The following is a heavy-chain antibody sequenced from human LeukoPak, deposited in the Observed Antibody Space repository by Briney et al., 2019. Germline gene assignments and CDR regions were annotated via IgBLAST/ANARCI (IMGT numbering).Heavy chain of an antibody. D-gene: IGHD1-26*01. V-gene: IGHV3-21*01. CDR2: ISSSSSYI. J-gene: IGHJ4*02. CDR3: ARDKRVGASDY. Sequence: GGSLRLSCAASGFTFTDYWMHWVRQAPGKGLEWVSSISSSSSYIYYADSVKGRFTISRDNAKNSLYLQMNSLRAEDTAVYYCARDKRVGASDYWGQGTLVTVSS. CDR1: GFTFTDYW.